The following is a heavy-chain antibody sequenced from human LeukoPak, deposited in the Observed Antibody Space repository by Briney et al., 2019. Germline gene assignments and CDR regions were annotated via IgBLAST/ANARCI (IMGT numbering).Heavy chain of an antibody. CDR1: VGTFSSYA. CDR2: IIPIFGTA. CDR3: AREGFDILTGYPSYYFDY. J-gene: IGHJ4*02. V-gene: IGHV1-69*13. Sequence: SVKVSCKASVGTFSSYAISWVRQAPGQGLEWMGGIIPIFGTANYAQKFQGRVTITADGSTSTAYMELSSLRSEDTAVYYCAREGFDILTGYPSYYFDYWGQGTLVTVSS. D-gene: IGHD3-9*01.